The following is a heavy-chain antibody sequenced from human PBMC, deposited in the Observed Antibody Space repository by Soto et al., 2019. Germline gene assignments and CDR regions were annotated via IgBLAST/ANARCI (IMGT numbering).Heavy chain of an antibody. D-gene: IGHD6-13*01. CDR1: GFTFSSYG. CDR3: AKDSRGSSSWYPYLYYYYYGMDV. Sequence: GGSLRLSCAASGFTFSSYGMHWVRQAPGKGLEWVAVISYGGSNKYYADSVKGRFTISRDNSKNTLYLQMNSLRAEDTAVYYCAKDSRGSSSWYPYLYYYYYGMDVWGQGTTVTVSS. V-gene: IGHV3-30*18. J-gene: IGHJ6*02. CDR2: ISYGGSNK.